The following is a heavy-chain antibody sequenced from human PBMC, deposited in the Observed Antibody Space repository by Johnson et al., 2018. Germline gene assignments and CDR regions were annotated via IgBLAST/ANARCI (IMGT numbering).Heavy chain of an antibody. CDR2: IRSKANSYAT. Sequence: EVQLLESGGGLVQPGGSLKLSCAASGFTFSGSAMHWVRQASGKGLEWVGRIRSKANSYATAYAASVKGRFTISRDDSKNTAYLQMNSLKTEDTAVYYCIGEDYYYGMDVWGQGTTVTVSS. V-gene: IGHV3-73*01. J-gene: IGHJ6*02. CDR1: GFTFSGSA. D-gene: IGHD3-10*01. CDR3: IGEDYYYGMDV.